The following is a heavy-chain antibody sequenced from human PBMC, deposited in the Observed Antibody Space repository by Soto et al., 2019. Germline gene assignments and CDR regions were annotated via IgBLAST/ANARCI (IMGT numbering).Heavy chain of an antibody. CDR2: VFWDGGE. J-gene: IGHJ4*02. CDR3: TQVYGSGSWGWYFHS. D-gene: IGHD1-26*01. CDR1: GFSLTTTGMG. Sequence: QITLRESGPSLVKPTETLTLTCTFSGFSLTTTGMGVGWIRQPPVRAQEWLAVVFWDGGERYSPSLKSRVTITKYTSKDQVVLTMTNMDPGDTATYYCTQVYGSGSWGWYFHSWGQGTLVTVSS. V-gene: IGHV2-5*02.